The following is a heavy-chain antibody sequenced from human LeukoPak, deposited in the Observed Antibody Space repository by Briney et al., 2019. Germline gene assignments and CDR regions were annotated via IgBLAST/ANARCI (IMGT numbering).Heavy chain of an antibody. CDR2: IRSKAYGATT. CDR1: GFTFSNYG. V-gene: IGHV3-49*04. D-gene: IGHD4-17*01. CDR3: TRGLWGPTVTTQYYYFYYYMDV. J-gene: IGHJ6*03. Sequence: GGSLRLSCAAPGFTFSNYGMHWVRQAPGKGLEWVGFIRSKAYGATTDYAASVKGRFTISRDDSKSIAYMQMNGLKTEDTAVYYCTRGLWGPTVTTQYYYFYYYMDVWGKGTTVTVSS.